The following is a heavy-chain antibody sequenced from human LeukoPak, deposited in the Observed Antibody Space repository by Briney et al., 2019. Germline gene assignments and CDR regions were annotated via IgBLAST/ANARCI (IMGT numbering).Heavy chain of an antibody. J-gene: IGHJ5*02. Sequence: GASVKLSCKASGYTFTGYYMHWVRQAPGQGLEWMGWINPDSGGRNYAQIFRGRVTMTRDTSISTAYMELSRLRSDDTAVYYCARDLTDNWFDPWGQGTLVSV. CDR3: ARDLTDNWFDP. CDR2: INPDSGGR. D-gene: IGHD3-9*01. CDR1: GYTFTGYY. V-gene: IGHV1-2*02.